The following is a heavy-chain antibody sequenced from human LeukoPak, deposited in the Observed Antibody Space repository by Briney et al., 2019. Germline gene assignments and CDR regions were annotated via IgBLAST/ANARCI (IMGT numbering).Heavy chain of an antibody. D-gene: IGHD2-21*02. CDR1: GFTFSSYS. J-gene: IGHJ6*02. Sequence: PGGSLRLSCAASGFTFSSYSMNWVRQAPGKGLEWVSSISSSSSYIYYADSEKGRFTISRDNAKNSLYLQMNSLRAEDTAVYYCVRDGGDCGGDCYPYYYYGMDVWGQGTTVTVSS. CDR3: VRDGGDCGGDCYPYYYYGMDV. V-gene: IGHV3-21*01. CDR2: ISSSSSYI.